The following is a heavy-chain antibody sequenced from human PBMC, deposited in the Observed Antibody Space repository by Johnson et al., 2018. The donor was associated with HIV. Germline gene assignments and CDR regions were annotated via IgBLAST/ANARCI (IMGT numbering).Heavy chain of an antibody. CDR2: ISNDGRNK. V-gene: IGHV3-30*04. CDR3: AKDCVGVWWSRAFDI. Sequence: QVQLVESGGGVVQPGRSLRLSCAASGFTFSSYSMHWVRQAPGKGLEWVAGISNDGRNKYYADSVNGRFTISRDNSKNTLFLQMNSLRAEDTSVYYCAKDCVGVWWSRAFDIWGQGTMVTVSS. D-gene: IGHD2-21*01. CDR1: GFTFSSYS. J-gene: IGHJ3*02.